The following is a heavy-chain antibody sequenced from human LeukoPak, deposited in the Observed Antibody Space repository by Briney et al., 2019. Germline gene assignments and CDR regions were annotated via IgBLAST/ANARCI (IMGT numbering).Heavy chain of an antibody. CDR1: GFTFSSYA. CDR2: ISYDGSNK. Sequence: GGSLRLSCAASGFTFSSYAMHWVRQAPGKGLEWVAVISYDGSNKYYADSVKGRFTISRDNSKNTLYLQMNSLRAEDTAVYYFARGRIAAGPYYYYMDVWGKGTTVTVSS. CDR3: ARGRIAAGPYYYYMDV. J-gene: IGHJ6*03. D-gene: IGHD6-6*01. V-gene: IGHV3-30-3*01.